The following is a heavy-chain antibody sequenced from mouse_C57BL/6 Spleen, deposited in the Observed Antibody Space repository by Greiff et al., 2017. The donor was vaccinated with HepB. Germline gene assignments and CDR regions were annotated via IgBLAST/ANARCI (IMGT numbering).Heavy chain of an antibody. CDR2: IYPGDGDT. V-gene: IGHV1-82*01. Sequence: QVQLKESGPELVKPGASVKISCKASGYAFSSSWMNWVKQRPGKGLEWIGRIYPGDGDTNYNGKFKGKATLTADKSSSTAYMQLSSLTSEDSAVYFCARRAAQDAWFAYWGQGTLVTVSA. CDR1: GYAFSSSW. J-gene: IGHJ3*01. D-gene: IGHD3-2*02. CDR3: ARRAAQDAWFAY.